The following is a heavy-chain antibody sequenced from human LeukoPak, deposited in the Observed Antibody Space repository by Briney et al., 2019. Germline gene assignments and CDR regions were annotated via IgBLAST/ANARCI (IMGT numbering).Heavy chain of an antibody. J-gene: IGHJ5*02. D-gene: IGHD3-10*01. CDR3: ARVKGYYGSGRTLRSFDP. V-gene: IGHV4-59*01. CDR1: GGSISSYY. CDR2: IYYSGST. Sequence: SETLSLTCTVSGGSISSYYWSWIRQPPGKGLEWIGYIYYSGSTNYNPSLKSRVTISVDTSKNQFSLKLSSVTAADTAVYYCARVKGYYGSGRTLRSFDPWGQGTLVTVSS.